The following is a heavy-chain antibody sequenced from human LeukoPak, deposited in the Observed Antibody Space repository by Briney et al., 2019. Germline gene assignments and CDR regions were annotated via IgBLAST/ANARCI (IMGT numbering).Heavy chain of an antibody. Sequence: SETLSLTCTVSGGSVSSGSYYWSWIWQPPGKGLEWIGYIYYSGSTNYNPSLKSRVTISVDTSKNQFSLKLSSVTAADTAVYYCARGPYYDFWSGYLADYWGQGTLVTVSS. D-gene: IGHD3-3*01. J-gene: IGHJ4*02. CDR2: IYYSGST. CDR3: ARGPYYDFWSGYLADY. V-gene: IGHV4-61*01. CDR1: GGSVSSGSYY.